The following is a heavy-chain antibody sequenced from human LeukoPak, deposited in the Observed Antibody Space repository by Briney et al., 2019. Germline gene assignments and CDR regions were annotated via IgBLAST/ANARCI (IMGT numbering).Heavy chain of an antibody. V-gene: IGHV4-59*01. CDR1: GGSISSYY. D-gene: IGHD3-10*01. Sequence: SETLSLTCTVFGGSISSYYWSWIRQPPGKGLEWIGYIYHRGSANYNPSLKSRVAISLDTSKNQFSLRLSSVTAADTAVYFCVRAGNYYTSGSYLGYWGQGTLVTVSS. CDR2: IYHRGSA. CDR3: VRAGNYYTSGSYLGY. J-gene: IGHJ4*02.